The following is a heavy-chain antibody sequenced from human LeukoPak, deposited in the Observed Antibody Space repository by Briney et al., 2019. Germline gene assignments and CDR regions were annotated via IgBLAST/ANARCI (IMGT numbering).Heavy chain of an antibody. CDR2: ISYDGSNK. CDR3: ARDAPFDY. CDR1: GFTFSSYA. J-gene: IGHJ4*02. Sequence: GGSLRLSCAASGFTFSSYAMHWVRQAPGKGLEWVAVISYDGSNKYYADSVKGRFTISRDNSKNTLYLQMNSLRAEDTAVYYCARDAPFDYWGQGTLVTVSS. V-gene: IGHV3-30*04.